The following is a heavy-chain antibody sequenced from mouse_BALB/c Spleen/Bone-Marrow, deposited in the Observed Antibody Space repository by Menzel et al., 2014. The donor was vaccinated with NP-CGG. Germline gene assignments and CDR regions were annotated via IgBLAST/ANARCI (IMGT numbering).Heavy chain of an antibody. CDR2: IRSKSNNYAT. Sequence: EVQLVESGGGLVQPKVSLKLSCAASGFTFNTYAMNWVRQAPGKGLEWVARIRSKSNNYATYHADSVKDRFTISRDDSQSMLYLQMNNLKTEDTAMYYCVRHGYGNYGAMDYWGQGTSVTVSS. V-gene: IGHV10-1*02. J-gene: IGHJ4*01. CDR1: GFTFNTYA. D-gene: IGHD2-10*02. CDR3: VRHGYGNYGAMDY.